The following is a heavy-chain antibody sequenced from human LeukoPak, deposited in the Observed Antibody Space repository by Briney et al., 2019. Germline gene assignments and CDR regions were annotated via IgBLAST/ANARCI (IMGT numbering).Heavy chain of an antibody. V-gene: IGHV1-18*01. Sequence: GASVKVSCKASGYTFTSYGISWVRQAPGQGLEWMGWISAYNGNTNYAQKLQGRVTMTTDTSTSTAYMELRSLRSDDTAVYYCARDDYVWGSYRYGTFDYWGQGTLVTVSS. CDR2: ISAYNGNT. D-gene: IGHD3-16*02. CDR3: ARDDYVWGSYRYGTFDY. J-gene: IGHJ4*02. CDR1: GYTFTSYG.